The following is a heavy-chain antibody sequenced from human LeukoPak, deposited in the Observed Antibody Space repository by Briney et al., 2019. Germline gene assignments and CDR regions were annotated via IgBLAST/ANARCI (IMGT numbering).Heavy chain of an antibody. D-gene: IGHD3-10*02. CDR2: LNQDGSDK. CDR3: ARDAYDYVSES. V-gene: IGHV3-7*01. Sequence: GGSLRLSCAASGFHFSSFWMTWARQTPGKGLEWVANLNQDGSDKKYGDSVKGRFTISRDNAKNSLFLQMNNLRVEDTGLYYCARDAYDYVSESRGQGTLVTVSS. J-gene: IGHJ1*01. CDR1: GFHFSSFW.